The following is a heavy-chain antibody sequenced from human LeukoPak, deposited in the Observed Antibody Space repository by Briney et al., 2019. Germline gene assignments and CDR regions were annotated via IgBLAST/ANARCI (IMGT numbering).Heavy chain of an antibody. D-gene: IGHD1-26*01. CDR2: INLNSGGT. J-gene: IGHJ4*02. CDR1: GYTFTGYY. V-gene: IGHV1-2*02. CDR3: ARGADRYSGSYAY. Sequence: ASVKVSCKASGYTFTGYYMHWLRQAPGQGLGWMGWINLNSGGTNYAQKFQGRVTMTRDTSISTAYMELSRLRSDDTAVYYCARGADRYSGSYAYWGQGTLVTVSS.